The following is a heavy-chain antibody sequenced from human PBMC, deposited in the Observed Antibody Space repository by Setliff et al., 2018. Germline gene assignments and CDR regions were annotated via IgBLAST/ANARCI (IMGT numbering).Heavy chain of an antibody. D-gene: IGHD3-3*01. V-gene: IGHV4-39*06. CDR3: ASTPDGDLYYNFWSGYYLTLDY. J-gene: IGHJ4*02. CDR1: GGSISSSSYY. CDR2: IYYSGST. Sequence: SETLSLTCTVSGGSISSSSYYWGWIRQPPGKGLEWIGSIYYSGSTYYNPSLKSRVTISVDTSKNQFPLKLSSVTAADTAVYYCASTPDGDLYYNFWSGYYLTLDYWGQGTLVTVSS.